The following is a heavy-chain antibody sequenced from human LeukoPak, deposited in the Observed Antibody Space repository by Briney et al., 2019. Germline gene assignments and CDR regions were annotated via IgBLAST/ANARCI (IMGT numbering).Heavy chain of an antibody. D-gene: IGHD3-10*01. Sequence: QTLSLTCTVSGGSISSGDYYWSRICQPPGKGLEWIGYFYYSGSTYYNPSLKNRITIAVDTSKNQFSLKLSSVTAADTAVYYCARTTLVLLWFGEVGDAFDFWAQGQRVTVSS. CDR3: ARTTLVLLWFGEVGDAFDF. V-gene: IGHV4-30-4*01. CDR2: FYYSGST. CDR1: GGSISSGDYY. J-gene: IGHJ3*01.